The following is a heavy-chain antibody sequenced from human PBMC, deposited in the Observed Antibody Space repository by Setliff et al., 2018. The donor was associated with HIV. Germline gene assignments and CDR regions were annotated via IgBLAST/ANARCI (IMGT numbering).Heavy chain of an antibody. J-gene: IGHJ3*02. CDR3: ARGGDRMQIWSRFPFDI. Sequence: GASVKVSCKASGYTFNIYALYWVRQAPGQGFEWMGWINTNTGSPTYAQGFTRRFVFSLDPSVRTAYLQITGLKAEDTAVYYCARGGDRMQIWSRFPFDIWGQGTMVTVS. CDR2: INTNTGSP. V-gene: IGHV7-4-1*02. D-gene: IGHD3-10*01. CDR1: GYTFNIYA.